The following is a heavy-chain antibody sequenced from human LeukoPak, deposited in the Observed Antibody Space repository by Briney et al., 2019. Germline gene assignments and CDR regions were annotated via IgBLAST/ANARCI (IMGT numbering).Heavy chain of an antibody. J-gene: IGHJ4*02. Sequence: PGGSLRLSCAASGFTLSMFAMTWVRQAPGKGLEWVSAISGDGRTTYFADSVKGRFTSSRDNSKNTVHLQMDSLRAEDTAIYYCARWCEGCRPDIDSWGQGTLVTVSS. CDR2: ISGDGRTT. CDR3: ARWCEGCRPDIDS. CDR1: GFTLSMFA. V-gene: IGHV3-23*01. D-gene: IGHD2-8*01.